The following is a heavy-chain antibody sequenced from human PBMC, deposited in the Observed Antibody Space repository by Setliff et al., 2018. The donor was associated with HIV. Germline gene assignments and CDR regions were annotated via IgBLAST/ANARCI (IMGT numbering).Heavy chain of an antibody. Sequence: LRLSCTASSSTLRDHYITWVRQAPGKGLEWVANIKQDGSEKYYVDSVKGRFTISRDNAKNTLYLQMNSLRAEDTAVYYCTKGGTTVLDYWGQGTLVTVS. CDR1: SSTLRDHY. CDR3: TKGGTTVLDY. D-gene: IGHD4-17*01. J-gene: IGHJ4*02. V-gene: IGHV3-7*01. CDR2: IKQDGSEK.